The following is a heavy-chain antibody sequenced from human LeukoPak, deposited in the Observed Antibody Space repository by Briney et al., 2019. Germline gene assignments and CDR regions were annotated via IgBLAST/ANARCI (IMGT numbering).Heavy chain of an antibody. D-gene: IGHD5-12*01. CDR2: IHTNTGNP. V-gene: IGHV7-4-1*02. J-gene: IGHJ3*02. Sequence: GASVKVSCKASGYGFINYGINWVGQAPGQGLEWMGWIHTNTGNPTYAQGFTGRFVFSLDTSVSTAYLQISSLKAEDTAVYYCAREGSPDIVATKGSAFDIWGQGTMVIVSS. CDR3: AREGSPDIVATKGSAFDI. CDR1: GYGFINYG.